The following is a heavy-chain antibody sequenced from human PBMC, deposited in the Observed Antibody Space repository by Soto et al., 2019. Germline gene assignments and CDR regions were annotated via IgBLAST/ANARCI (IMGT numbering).Heavy chain of an antibody. CDR1: GGSISSYY. D-gene: IGHD3-10*01. J-gene: IGHJ4*02. CDR3: ARRYGLGSFDY. CDR2: IYYSGST. Sequence: QVQLQESGPGLVKPSETLSLTCTVSGGSISSYYWSWIRQPPGKGLEWIGYIYYSGSTNYNPSHKSRVTISVDTSKNQFSLKLSSVTAADTAVYYCARRYGLGSFDYWGQGTLVTVSS. V-gene: IGHV4-59*08.